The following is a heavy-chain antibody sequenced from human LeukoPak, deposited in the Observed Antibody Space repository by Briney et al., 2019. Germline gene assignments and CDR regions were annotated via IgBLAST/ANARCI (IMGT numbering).Heavy chain of an antibody. D-gene: IGHD6-13*01. CDR2: ISWNSGSI. J-gene: IGHJ4*02. CDR3: VKDATDYSSSYIDY. CDR1: GFTFDDYA. V-gene: IGHV3-9*01. Sequence: PGGSLRLSCAASGFTFDDYAMHWVRQAPGKGLEWASGISWNSGSIGYADSVKGRFTISRDNAKNSLYLQMNSLRAEDTALYYCVKDATDYSSSYIDYWGQGTLVTVSS.